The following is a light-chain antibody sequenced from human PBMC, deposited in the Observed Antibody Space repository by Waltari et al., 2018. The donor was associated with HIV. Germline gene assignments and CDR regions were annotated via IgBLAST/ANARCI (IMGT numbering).Light chain of an antibody. V-gene: IGLV2-14*01. CDR2: EVS. Sequence: QSALTQPASVSGSPGQSITISCTGTSSDVGGYNYVSSYQHHPGKAPKLMIYEVSNRPSGGANRFSGAKSGNTASLTISGLQAEDDADYYCSSYTSSSTLVVFGGGTKLTVL. J-gene: IGLJ2*01. CDR1: SSDVGGYNY. CDR3: SSYTSSSTLVV.